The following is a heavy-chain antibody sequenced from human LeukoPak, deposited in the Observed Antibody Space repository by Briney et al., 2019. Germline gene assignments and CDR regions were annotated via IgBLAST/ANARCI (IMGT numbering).Heavy chain of an antibody. V-gene: IGHV3-7*01. CDR1: GFTLSGYF. CDR2: IKGDGSEK. J-gene: IGHJ4*02. D-gene: IGHD3-22*01. CDR3: ARDRGWRSGGYYLYYFDF. Sequence: GGSLRLSCAASGFTLSGYFMSWVRQAPGEGLEWVASIKGDGSEKYYVDSVKGRFTISRDNARNSLYLQMNSLRAEDTAVYFCARDRGWRSGGYYLYYFDFWGQGTLVTVSS.